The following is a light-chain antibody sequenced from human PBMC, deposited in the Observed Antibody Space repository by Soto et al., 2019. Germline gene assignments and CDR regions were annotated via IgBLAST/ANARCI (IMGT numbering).Light chain of an antibody. CDR3: QHYNSYSTWT. V-gene: IGKV1-5*01. J-gene: IGKJ1*01. CDR2: DAS. CDR1: QSISSW. Sequence: DIQMTQSPSTLSASVGDRVTITCRSSQSISSWLAWYQQKPGKAPKLLIYDASSLESGVPSRFSGSGSGTEFTLTISSLQPADFATYYCQHYNSYSTWTFGQGTKVDIK.